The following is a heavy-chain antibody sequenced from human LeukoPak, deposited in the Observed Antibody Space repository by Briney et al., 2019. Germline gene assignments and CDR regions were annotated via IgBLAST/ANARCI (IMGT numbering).Heavy chain of an antibody. V-gene: IGHV1-3*03. J-gene: IGHJ6*03. CDR2: INAGNGNT. CDR3: ARDPVAAYYYYYMDV. Sequence: ASVKVSCKASGYTFTSYAMHWVRQAPGQRLEWMGWINAGNGNTKYSQEFQGRVTITRDTSASTAYMELSSLRSEDMAVYYCARDPVAAYYYYYMDVWGKGTTVTISS. D-gene: IGHD2-15*01. CDR1: GYTFTSYA.